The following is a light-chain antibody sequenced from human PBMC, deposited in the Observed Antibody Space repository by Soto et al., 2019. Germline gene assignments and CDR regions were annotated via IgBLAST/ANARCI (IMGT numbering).Light chain of an antibody. J-gene: IGKJ1*01. CDR2: GAS. V-gene: IGKV3-20*01. Sequence: EIVLTQSPGTLSLSPGERATLPCRASQSVTSSYLAWYQQKPGQAPRLLIYGASSRATGIADRFSGSGSGTDFSLTISRLEPEDFAVYYCQQYGSSPWTFGQGTKVEIK. CDR3: QQYGSSPWT. CDR1: QSVTSSY.